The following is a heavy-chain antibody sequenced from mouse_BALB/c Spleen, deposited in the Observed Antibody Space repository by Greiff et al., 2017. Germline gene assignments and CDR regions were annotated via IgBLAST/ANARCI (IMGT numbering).Heavy chain of an antibody. J-gene: IGHJ3*01. D-gene: IGHD3-1*01. CDR3: ARGLFAY. V-gene: IGHV5-12-2*01. CDR1: GFTFSSYT. CDR2: ISNCGGST. Sequence: EVQVVESGGGLVQPGGSLKLSCAASGFTFSSYTMSWVRQTPEKRLEWVAYISNCGGSTYYPDTVKGRFTISRDNAKNTLYLQMSSLKSEDTAMYYCARGLFAYWGQGTLVTVSA.